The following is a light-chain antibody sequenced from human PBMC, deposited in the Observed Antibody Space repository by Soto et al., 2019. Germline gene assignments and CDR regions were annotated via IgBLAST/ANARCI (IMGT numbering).Light chain of an antibody. CDR3: QHYGRSPT. J-gene: IGKJ3*01. Sequence: EIVLTQSPATLSLSPGERATLSCRASQSVGNNLAWYQQKPGQAPGLLIYEASTRATGIPARFSGSGSGTDFTLTISSLEPEDFAVYYCQHYGRSPTFGPGTKVDIK. V-gene: IGKV3-11*01. CDR2: EAS. CDR1: QSVGNN.